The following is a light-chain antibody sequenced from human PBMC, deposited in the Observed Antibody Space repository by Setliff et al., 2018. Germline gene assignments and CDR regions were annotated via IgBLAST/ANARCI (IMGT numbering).Light chain of an antibody. CDR3: SSFTSSRLYV. CDR2: EVC. CDR1: SRDIGFSKYNY. J-gene: IGLJ1*01. V-gene: IGLV2-14*01. Sequence: QSVLAQPASVSGSPGQSITISCTGTSRDIGFSKYNYVSWYQQHPGKAPKLIISEVCHRPSGVSHRFSGSKSGNTASLTISGLQPEDEADYYCSSFTSSRLYVFGTGTKVTVL.